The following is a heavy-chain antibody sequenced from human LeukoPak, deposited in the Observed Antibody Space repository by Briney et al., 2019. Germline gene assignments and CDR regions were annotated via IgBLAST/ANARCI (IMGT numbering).Heavy chain of an antibody. CDR3: ARDLAGIVGVTAWFDP. V-gene: IGHV1-18*01. J-gene: IGHJ5*02. CDR1: AYTFTSYA. Sequence: ASVKVSCKASAYTFTSYAISWMRQAPGQGLEWRGGISVYNGNTNFAQKFQGRVTVTTDTSTTTVYMELRSLRFGDTAVYYCARDLAGIVGVTAWFDPWGQGTLVTVSS. D-gene: IGHD1-26*01. CDR2: ISVYNGNT.